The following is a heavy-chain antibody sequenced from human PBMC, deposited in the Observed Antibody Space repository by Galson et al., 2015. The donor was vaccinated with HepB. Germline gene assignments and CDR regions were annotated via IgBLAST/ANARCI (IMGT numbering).Heavy chain of an antibody. V-gene: IGHV5-10-1*01. J-gene: IGHJ4*02. D-gene: IGHD2-8*01. CDR2: IDPSDSYT. Sequence: QSGAEVKKPGESLRISCKGSGYSFTSYWISWVRQMPGKGLEWMGRIDPSDSYTNYSPSFQGHVTTSADKSISTAYLQWSSLKASDTAMYYCARSDCTNGVCYPQGYWGQGTLVTVSS. CDR3: ARSDCTNGVCYPQGY. CDR1: GYSFTSYW.